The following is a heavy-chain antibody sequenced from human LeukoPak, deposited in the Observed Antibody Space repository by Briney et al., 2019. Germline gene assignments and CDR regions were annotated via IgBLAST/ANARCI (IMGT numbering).Heavy chain of an antibody. CDR1: GGSISSYY. J-gene: IGHJ4*02. CDR2: IYYGGST. CDR3: AREVVVAGKGGFDY. V-gene: IGHV4-59*06. D-gene: IGHD6-19*01. Sequence: SETLSLTCTVSGGSISSYYWSWIRQHPGKGLEWIGYIYYGGSTYYNPSLKSRVTISVDTSKNQFSLKLSSVTAADTAVYYCAREVVVAGKGGFDYWGQGTLVTVSS.